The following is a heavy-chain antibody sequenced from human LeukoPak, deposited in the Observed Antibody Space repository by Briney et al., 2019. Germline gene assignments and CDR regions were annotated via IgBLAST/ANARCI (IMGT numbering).Heavy chain of an antibody. J-gene: IGHJ3*02. CDR1: GGSISSGSYY. CDR2: IYTSGST. CDR3: ARANYYDSSGYSRGAFDI. Sequence: SETLSLTCTVSGGSISSGSYYWSWIRQPAGKGLEWIGRIYTSGSTNYNPSLKSRVTISVDTSKNQFSLKLSSVTAADTAVYYCARANYYDSSGYSRGAFDIWGQGTMVTVSS. V-gene: IGHV4-61*02. D-gene: IGHD3-22*01.